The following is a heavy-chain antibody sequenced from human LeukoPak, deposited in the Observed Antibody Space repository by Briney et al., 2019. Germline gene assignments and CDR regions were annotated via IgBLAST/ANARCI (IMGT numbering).Heavy chain of an antibody. D-gene: IGHD6-19*01. CDR3: ARVQYSSGWYIYYYYYGMDV. V-gene: IGHV1-2*02. CDR1: GYTFTGYY. CDR2: INPNSGGT. Sequence: ASVKVSCTASGYTFTGYYMHWVRQAPGQGLEWMGWINPNSGGTNYAQKFQGRVTMTRDTSISTAYMELSRLRSDDTAVYYCARVQYSSGWYIYYYYYGMDVWGQGTTVTVSS. J-gene: IGHJ6*02.